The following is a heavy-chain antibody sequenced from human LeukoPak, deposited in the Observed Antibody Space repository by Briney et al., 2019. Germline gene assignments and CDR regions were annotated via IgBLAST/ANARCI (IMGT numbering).Heavy chain of an antibody. CDR3: ARDRRHYYDSSGYHAFDY. D-gene: IGHD3-22*01. Sequence: ASVKVSCKASGYTFTGYYMHWVRQAPGQGLGWMGWINPNSGGTNYAQKFQGRVTMTRDTSISTAYMELSRLRSDDTAVYYCARDRRHYYDSSGYHAFDYWGQGTLVTVSS. CDR1: GYTFTGYY. J-gene: IGHJ4*02. CDR2: INPNSGGT. V-gene: IGHV1-2*02.